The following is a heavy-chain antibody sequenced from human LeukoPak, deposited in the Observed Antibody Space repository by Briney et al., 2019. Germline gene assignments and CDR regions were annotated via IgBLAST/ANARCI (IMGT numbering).Heavy chain of an antibody. J-gene: IGHJ5*02. CDR2: LYHSGNS. CDR3: TRHQTNFYGSGAPLDP. Sequence: PSETLSLTCSVSGGSITTTYYWSWIRQPPGGGLEWIASLYHSGNSNYNPSLKSRVTMSVDTSKNQFSLQLTSMTAADTAIYYCTRHQTNFYGSGAPLDPWGQGTLVTVSS. V-gene: IGHV4-39*01. D-gene: IGHD3-10*01. CDR1: GGSITTTYY.